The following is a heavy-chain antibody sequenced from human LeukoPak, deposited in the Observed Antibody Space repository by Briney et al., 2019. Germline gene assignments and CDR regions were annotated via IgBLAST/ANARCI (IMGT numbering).Heavy chain of an antibody. D-gene: IGHD3-16*01. CDR1: GYSFPTYW. V-gene: IGHV5-51*01. J-gene: IGHJ4*02. Sequence: GESLKISCKGSGYSFPTYWIGWVRRMPGKGLEWMGIIYPGDSEIKYSPSFQGQVTISADKSISTAYLQWNSLKASDSAMYYCARHDQLGELALSIIYWGQGTPVTVSS. CDR2: IYPGDSEI. CDR3: ARHDQLGELALSIIY.